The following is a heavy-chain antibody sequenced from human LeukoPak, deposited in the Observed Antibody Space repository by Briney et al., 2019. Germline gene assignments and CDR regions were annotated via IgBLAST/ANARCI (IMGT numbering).Heavy chain of an antibody. CDR1: GFTFSSYA. J-gene: IGHJ5*02. D-gene: IGHD3-10*01. CDR2: ISFDGNKK. V-gene: IGHV3-30*04. CDR3: ARDLASKGNYYGSGSFQFDP. Sequence: PGGSLRLSCAASGFTFSSYAMHWVRQAPGKGLEWVVVISFDGNKKYYADSVRGRFTISRDNSKNTLHLQMDSLRAEDTALYYCARDLASKGNYYGSGSFQFDPWGQGTLVTVSS.